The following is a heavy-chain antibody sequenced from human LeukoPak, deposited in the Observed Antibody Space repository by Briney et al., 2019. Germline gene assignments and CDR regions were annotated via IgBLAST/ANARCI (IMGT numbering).Heavy chain of an antibody. J-gene: IGHJ4*02. CDR3: LRHRSGWSFDY. V-gene: IGHV4-59*08. D-gene: IGHD6-19*01. Sequence: PSETLSLTCTVSGGSISGYYWSWIRQPPGKGLEWIGYIHYSGSTNYNPSLKSRVTISVDTSKNQFSLKLSSVTAADTAVYYCLRHRSGWSFDYWGQGTLAAVSS. CDR1: GGSISGYY. CDR2: IHYSGST.